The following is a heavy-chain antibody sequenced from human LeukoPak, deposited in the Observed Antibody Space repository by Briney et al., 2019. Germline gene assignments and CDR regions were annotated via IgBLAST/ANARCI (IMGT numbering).Heavy chain of an antibody. V-gene: IGHV3-23*01. Sequence: PGGSLRLSCTVSGFTFNNHAMSWVRQAPGKGLEWVSGISGSGDKTYYADSMKGRFTISRDNSKNTLYLQMNSLRAEDTAVYYCAREEYCSSTSCYDYWGQGTLVTVSS. CDR1: GFTFNNHA. J-gene: IGHJ4*02. D-gene: IGHD2-2*01. CDR2: ISGSGDKT. CDR3: AREEYCSSTSCYDY.